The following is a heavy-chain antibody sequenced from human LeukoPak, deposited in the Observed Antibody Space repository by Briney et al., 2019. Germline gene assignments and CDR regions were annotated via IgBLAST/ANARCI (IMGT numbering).Heavy chain of an antibody. V-gene: IGHV3-23*01. CDR3: AKRLDSSSWYTQGY. CDR1: GFTFSSNA. D-gene: IGHD6-13*01. Sequence: PGGSLRLSCAASGFTFSSNAIIWVRQAPGKGLEWVSAISGSGGSTYYADSVKGRFTISRDNSKNTLYLQMNSLRAEDTAVYYCAKRLDSSSWYTQGYWGQGTLVTVSS. CDR2: ISGSGGST. J-gene: IGHJ4*02.